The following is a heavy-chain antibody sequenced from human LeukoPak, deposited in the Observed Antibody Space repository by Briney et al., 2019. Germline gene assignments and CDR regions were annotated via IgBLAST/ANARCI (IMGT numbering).Heavy chain of an antibody. Sequence: GGSLRLSGAASGFTFSSYGMHWVRQAPGKGLEWVAVISYDGSNKYYADSGKGRFTISRDNSKNTLYLQMNGWTAEDTAVYYCAKAGGTVVTPWFDPWGQGTLVTVSS. J-gene: IGHJ5*02. CDR2: ISYDGSNK. CDR1: GFTFSSYG. D-gene: IGHD4-23*01. CDR3: AKAGGTVVTPWFDP. V-gene: IGHV3-30*18.